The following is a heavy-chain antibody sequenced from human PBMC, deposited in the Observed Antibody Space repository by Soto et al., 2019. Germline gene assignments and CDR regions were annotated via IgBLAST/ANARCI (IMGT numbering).Heavy chain of an antibody. V-gene: IGHV1-18*01. CDR2: SSTSNGDT. J-gene: IGHJ4*02. CDR3: ARDYTFPDY. CDR1: GCTFTSYG. Sequence: ASVKVSCKTSGCTFTSYGITWVRQAPGQGLEWMGWSSTSNGDTNYVQKFQGRVTMTTDTSTGTGYMELRSLTSDDTAVYYCARDYTFPDYWGQGTLVTVSS. D-gene: IGHD3-3*02.